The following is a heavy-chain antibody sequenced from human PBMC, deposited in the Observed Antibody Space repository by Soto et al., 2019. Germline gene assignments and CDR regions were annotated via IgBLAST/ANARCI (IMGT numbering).Heavy chain of an antibody. CDR1: GDSISSSDYY. D-gene: IGHD6-19*01. CDR2: IYYSGST. CDR3: ARHFLSVSTGDPEYFQL. V-gene: IGHV4-39*01. Sequence: PSETLSLTCTVSGDSISSSDYYWGWIRQPPGKGLEWIGSIYYSGSTYYNPSLKSRVTISVDTSKKQFSLNLISVTAADTAVYYCARHFLSVSTGDPEYFQLWCQGTLVTVSS. J-gene: IGHJ1*01.